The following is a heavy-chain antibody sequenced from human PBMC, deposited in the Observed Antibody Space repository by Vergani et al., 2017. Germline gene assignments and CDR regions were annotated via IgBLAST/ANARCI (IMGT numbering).Heavy chain of an antibody. V-gene: IGHV1-69*01. CDR3: ARERITMIVEAFDI. Sequence: QVQLVQSGAEVKKPGSSVKVSCKASGGTFSSYAISWVRQAPGQGLEWMGGIIPIFGTANYAQKFQVRVTITADESTSTAYMELSSLRSEDTAVYYCARERITMIVEAFDIWGQGTMVTVSS. CDR1: GGTFSSYA. J-gene: IGHJ3*02. D-gene: IGHD3-22*01. CDR2: IIPIFGTA.